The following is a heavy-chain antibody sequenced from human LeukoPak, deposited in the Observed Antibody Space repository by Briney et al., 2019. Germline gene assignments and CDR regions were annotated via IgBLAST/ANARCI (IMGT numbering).Heavy chain of an antibody. D-gene: IGHD6-19*01. Sequence: GASVKVSCKASGYTFANYAMSWVRQAPGQGLEWMGWISDYNSNTNYAQKLQGRVTMTTDTSTSTAYMELRSLRSDDTAIYYCARGGPYIGGQGAFDYWGQGTLVTVSS. J-gene: IGHJ4*02. CDR2: ISDYNSNT. CDR3: ARGGPYIGGQGAFDY. V-gene: IGHV1-18*01. CDR1: GYTFANYA.